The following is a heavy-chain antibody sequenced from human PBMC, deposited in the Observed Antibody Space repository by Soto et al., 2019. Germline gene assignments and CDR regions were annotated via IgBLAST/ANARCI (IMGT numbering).Heavy chain of an antibody. J-gene: IGHJ4*02. CDR2: IGGSGGDV. Sequence: EVQLLESGGDLVQPGGSLRLSCVASGFTFSNFAMSWVRQAPGKGPEWVSAIGGSGGDVFYADSVRGRFTISRDYSKNTLYLQMNRLRDEDMAVYYCATDSVCCHSGILYYYFANWGQGTLVTVPS. D-gene: IGHD6-13*01. V-gene: IGHV3-23*01. CDR3: ATDSVCCHSGILYYYFAN. CDR1: GFTFSNFA.